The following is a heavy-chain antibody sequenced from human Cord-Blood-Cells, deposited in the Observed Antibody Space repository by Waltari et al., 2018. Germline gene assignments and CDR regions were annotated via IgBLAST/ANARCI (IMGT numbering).Heavy chain of an antibody. CDR3: ARRSGYYTDY. V-gene: IGHV4-39*01. CDR2: IYYSGGT. J-gene: IGHJ4*02. Sequence: QLQLQESGPALVKPSETLSLTCTVSGSPISSSSYYLGWIRQPPGKGLEWIGSIYYSGGTYDDPSLKSRVTISVDTSKNQFSLKLSSVTAADTAVYYCARRSGYYTDYWGQGTLVTVSS. CDR1: GSPISSSSYY. D-gene: IGHD3-3*01.